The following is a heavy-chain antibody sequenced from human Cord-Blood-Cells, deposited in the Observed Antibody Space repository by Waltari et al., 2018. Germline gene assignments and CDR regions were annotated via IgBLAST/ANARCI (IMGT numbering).Heavy chain of an antibody. CDR3: ARRRGYCSSTSCYSLFDY. CDR2: KDPKSGNT. V-gene: IGHV1-8*03. CDR1: GYTFTSYD. J-gene: IGHJ4*02. Sequence: QVQLVQSGAEVKKPGASVKVSCKASGYTFTSYDINWVRQATGQGLEWMGWKDPKSGNTGFAQKFQCRGTITRNTSISTAYMELSSLRSEDTAVYYCARRRGYCSSTSCYSLFDYWGQGTLVTVSS. D-gene: IGHD2-2*02.